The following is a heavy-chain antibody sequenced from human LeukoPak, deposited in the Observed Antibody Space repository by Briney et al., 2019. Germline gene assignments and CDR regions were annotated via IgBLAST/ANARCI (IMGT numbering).Heavy chain of an antibody. Sequence: PSETLSLTCTVSGYSISSGYYWGWIRQPPGKGLEWIGSIYHSGSTYYSPPLKSRVTISVDTSKNQFSLKLSSVTAADTAVYYCARDPSSSTWGQGTLVTVSS. CDR3: ARDPSSST. J-gene: IGHJ5*02. CDR1: GYSISSGYY. D-gene: IGHD6-13*01. V-gene: IGHV4-38-2*02. CDR2: IYHSGST.